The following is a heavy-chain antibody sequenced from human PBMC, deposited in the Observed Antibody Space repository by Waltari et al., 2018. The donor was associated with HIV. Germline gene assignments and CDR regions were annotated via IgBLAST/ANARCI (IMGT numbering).Heavy chain of an antibody. D-gene: IGHD3-3*01. CDR3: ARDLTYSYEQIDY. CDR2: IWDDGSNY. J-gene: IGHJ4*02. V-gene: IGHV3-33*01. Sequence: QVQLVESGGGVVQPGRSLRLSWAASGFTFRSYGMPWVRQAPGKGLEWVAVIWDDGSNYSYADSVKGRFTISRENSKNTLYLQMNSLRAEDSAVYYCARDLTYSYEQIDYWGQGTQVTVSS. CDR1: GFTFRSYG.